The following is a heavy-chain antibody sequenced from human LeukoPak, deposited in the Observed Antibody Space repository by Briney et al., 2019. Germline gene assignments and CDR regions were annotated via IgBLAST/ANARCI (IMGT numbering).Heavy chain of an antibody. CDR1: GFTFSNYA. D-gene: IGHD3-22*01. CDR3: ARGRLVVTGVDY. V-gene: IGHV3-64*01. J-gene: IGHJ4*02. CDR2: ISSNGGST. Sequence: GGSLRLSCAASGFTFSNYAMHWVRQAPGKGLEYVSTISSNGGSTYYANSVKGRFTISRDNSKNTLYLQMGSLRAEDMAVYYCARGRLVVTGVDYWGQGTLVTVSS.